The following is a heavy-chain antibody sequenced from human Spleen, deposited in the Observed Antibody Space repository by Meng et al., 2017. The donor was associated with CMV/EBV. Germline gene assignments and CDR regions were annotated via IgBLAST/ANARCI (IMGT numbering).Heavy chain of an antibody. CDR1: GYPFTGYY. J-gene: IGHJ4*02. CDR2: INPNSGGT. CDR3: ARVVFGGSYYFDY. D-gene: IGHD1-26*01. V-gene: IGHV1-2*02. Sequence: KASGYPFTGYYMHWVRQAPGQGLEWMGWINPNSGGTNYAQKFQGRVTMTRDTSISTAYMELSRLRSDDTAVYYCARVVFGGSYYFDYWGQGTLVTVSS.